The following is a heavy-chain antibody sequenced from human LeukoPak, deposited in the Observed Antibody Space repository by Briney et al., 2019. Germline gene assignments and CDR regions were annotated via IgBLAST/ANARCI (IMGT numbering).Heavy chain of an antibody. D-gene: IGHD6-13*01. CDR3: ARDWYRAIDY. Sequence: GGSLRLSCAASVFTFSGTWMHWVRQPPGKGLVWVARITSDGISTTYAESVKGRFTISRDNAKNTLYLQMNSLRAEDTAVYYCARDWYRAIDYWGQGALVTVSS. V-gene: IGHV3-74*03. CDR1: VFTFSGTW. CDR2: ITSDGIST. J-gene: IGHJ4*02.